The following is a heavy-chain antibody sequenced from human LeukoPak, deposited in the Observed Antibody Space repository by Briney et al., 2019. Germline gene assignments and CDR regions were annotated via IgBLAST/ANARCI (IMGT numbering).Heavy chain of an antibody. CDR1: GFTFSSYG. Sequence: GGSLRLSCAASGFTFSSYGVHWVRQAPGKGLEWVAVISYDGSNKYYADSVKGRFTISRDNSKNTLYLQMNSLRAEDTAVYYCAKPEDCSGGSCYSGLSWFDPWGQGTLVTVSS. D-gene: IGHD2-15*01. J-gene: IGHJ5*02. CDR3: AKPEDCSGGSCYSGLSWFDP. V-gene: IGHV3-30*18. CDR2: ISYDGSNK.